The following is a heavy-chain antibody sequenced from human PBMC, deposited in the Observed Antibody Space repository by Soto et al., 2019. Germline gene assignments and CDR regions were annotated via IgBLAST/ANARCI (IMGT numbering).Heavy chain of an antibody. CDR3: ARGVTPIDY. CDR1: GYTFTNFG. CDR2: ISAYNGNT. V-gene: IGHV1-18*01. J-gene: IGHJ4*02. D-gene: IGHD2-21*02. Sequence: QVQLVQSGAEVKKPGASVKVSCKTSGYTFTNFGLSWVRQAPGQGLEWMGWISAYNGNTNYAQNFQGRVTMTTDTSPSRAYMELRRLRSDDTAVYYCARGVTPIDYWGPGTLVTVSS.